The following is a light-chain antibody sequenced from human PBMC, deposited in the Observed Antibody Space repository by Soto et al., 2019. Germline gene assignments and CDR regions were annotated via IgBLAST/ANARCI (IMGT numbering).Light chain of an antibody. J-gene: IGKJ3*01. Sequence: LVLTQSPGTLSLTPKERKTISNRTSHSFSSSYLAWYQQKPGQAPRLLIYGVSSRATGFLDRFSGSGSGTDFTLTISRLEPEDSAVYYCQQYGSSPPFTFGPGTKVDIK. CDR2: GVS. V-gene: IGKV3-20*01. CDR3: QQYGSSPPFT. CDR1: HSFSSSY.